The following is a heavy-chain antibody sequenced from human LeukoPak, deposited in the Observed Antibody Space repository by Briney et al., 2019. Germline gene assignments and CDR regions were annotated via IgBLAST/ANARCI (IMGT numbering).Heavy chain of an antibody. CDR2: IYHSGST. V-gene: IGHV4-59*01. J-gene: IGHJ1*01. CDR3: ARGGAARLHFQN. D-gene: IGHD6-6*01. Sequence: QVQLQESGPGLVKPSQTLSLTCTVSGGSISTYYWNWIRQPPGKGLEWIGYIYHSGSTNYNPSLQSRVTISVDTSKNQFSLNLNSVTAADTAVYYCARGGAARLHFQNWGQGTLVTVSS. CDR1: GGSISTYY.